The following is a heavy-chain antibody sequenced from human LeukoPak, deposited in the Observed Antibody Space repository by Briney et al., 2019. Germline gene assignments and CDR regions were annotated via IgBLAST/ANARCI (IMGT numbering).Heavy chain of an antibody. CDR2: ISYDGSNK. V-gene: IGHV3-30*04. D-gene: IGHD2-2*02. CDR3: ARDRRGYCSSTSCFTDAFDV. CDR1: GFTFSSYA. Sequence: GGSLRLSCAASGFTFSSYAMHWVRQAPGKGLEWVAVISYDGSNKYYADSVKGRFTISRDNSKNTLYLQMNSLRAEDTAVYYCARDRRGYCSSTSCFTDAFDVWGQGTMVTVSS. J-gene: IGHJ3*01.